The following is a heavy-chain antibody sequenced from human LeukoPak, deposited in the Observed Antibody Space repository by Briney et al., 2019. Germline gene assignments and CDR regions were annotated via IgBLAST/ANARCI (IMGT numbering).Heavy chain of an antibody. V-gene: IGHV1-2*04. CDR1: GYTFTGYY. Sequence: ASVNVSCKASGYTFTGYYMHWVRQAPGQGLEWMGWINPNSGGTNYAQKFQGWVTMTRDTSISTAYMELSRLRSDDTVVYYCARDRDSSGYWYAFDIWGQGTMVTVSS. J-gene: IGHJ3*02. CDR3: ARDRDSSGYWYAFDI. D-gene: IGHD3-22*01. CDR2: INPNSGGT.